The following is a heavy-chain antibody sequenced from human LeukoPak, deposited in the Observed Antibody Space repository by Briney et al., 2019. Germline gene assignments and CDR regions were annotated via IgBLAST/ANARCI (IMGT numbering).Heavy chain of an antibody. D-gene: IGHD1-26*01. J-gene: IGHJ3*02. Sequence: ASVKVSCKTSGYTFSSYTMNWVRQAPGQGLEYMGWINTNTGNPTYAQGFAGRFVFSVDTSVRMAYMQISSLKAEDTAIYYCAAAGGNGFDIWGQGTMVTVSS. V-gene: IGHV7-4-1*04. CDR1: GYTFSSYT. CDR2: INTNTGNP. CDR3: AAAGGNGFDI.